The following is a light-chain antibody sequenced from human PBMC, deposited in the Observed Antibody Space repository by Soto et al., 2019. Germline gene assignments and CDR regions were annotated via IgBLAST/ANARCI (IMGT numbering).Light chain of an antibody. Sequence: QSALTQPASVSGSPGQSIIISCTGTSSDVGGYKYVSWYQQHPGKAPKLIIYEVSNRPSGVSNRFSGSKSGNTASLTISGLQAEDEADYHCSSYTSSSTVVFGGGTKVTVL. CDR1: SSDVGGYKY. J-gene: IGLJ2*01. V-gene: IGLV2-14*01. CDR3: SSYTSSSTVV. CDR2: EVS.